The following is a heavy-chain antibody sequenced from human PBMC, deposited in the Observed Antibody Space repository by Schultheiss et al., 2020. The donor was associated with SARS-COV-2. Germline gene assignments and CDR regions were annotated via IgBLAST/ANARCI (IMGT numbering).Heavy chain of an antibody. CDR1: GFTFSSYA. V-gene: IGHV3-30*04. D-gene: IGHD6-6*01. Sequence: GESLKISCAASGFTFSSYAMHWVRQAPGKGLECVAVISYDGSNKYYADSVKGRFTISRDNSKNTLYLQMNSLRAEDTAVYYCARDFSSSGAFDIWGQGTMVTVSS. CDR2: ISYDGSNK. J-gene: IGHJ3*02. CDR3: ARDFSSSGAFDI.